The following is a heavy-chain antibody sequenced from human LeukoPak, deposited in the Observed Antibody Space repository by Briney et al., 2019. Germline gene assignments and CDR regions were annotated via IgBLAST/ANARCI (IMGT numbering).Heavy chain of an antibody. CDR1: GYSFTTYW. CDR3: ARPNNYYYYYGMDV. J-gene: IGHJ6*02. Sequence: GESLKISCKASGYSFTTYWIGWVRQMPGKGLEWMGIIYPGDSDTRYSPSFQGQVTISADKSITTAYLHWSSLKASDTATYYCARPNNYYYYYGMDVWGPGTTVTVSS. CDR2: IYPGDSDT. V-gene: IGHV5-51*01.